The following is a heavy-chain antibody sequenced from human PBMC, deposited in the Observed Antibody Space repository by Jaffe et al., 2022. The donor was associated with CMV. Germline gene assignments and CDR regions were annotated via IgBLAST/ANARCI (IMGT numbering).Heavy chain of an antibody. J-gene: IGHJ3*02. D-gene: IGHD3-22*01. Sequence: EVQLVESGGGLVQPGGSLRLSCAASGFTFSSYAMSWVRQAPGKGLEWVSAISGSGGSTYYADSVKGRFTISRDNSKNTLYLQMNSLRAEDTAVYYCAKDAPEVAIVVGLDTDDAFDIWGQGTMVTVSS. CDR1: GFTFSSYA. CDR2: ISGSGGST. V-gene: IGHV3-23*04. CDR3: AKDAPEVAIVVGLDTDDAFDI.